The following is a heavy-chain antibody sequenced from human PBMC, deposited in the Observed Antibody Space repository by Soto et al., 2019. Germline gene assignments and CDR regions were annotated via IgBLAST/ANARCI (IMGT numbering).Heavy chain of an antibody. V-gene: IGHV4-61*01. J-gene: IGHJ6*02. CDR3: ASVDDYGDYFSGYGMDV. CDR1: GGSVSSGSYY. D-gene: IGHD4-17*01. Sequence: SETLSLTCTVSGGSVSSGSYYWSWIRQPPGKGLEWIGYIYYSGSTNYNPSLESRVTISVDTSKNQFSLKLSSVTAADTAVYYCASVDDYGDYFSGYGMDVWGQGTTVTVSS. CDR2: IYYSGST.